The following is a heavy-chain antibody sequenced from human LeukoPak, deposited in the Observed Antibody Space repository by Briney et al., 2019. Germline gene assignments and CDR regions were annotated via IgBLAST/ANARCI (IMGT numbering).Heavy chain of an antibody. V-gene: IGHV6-1*01. CDR3: AGGYAFDV. CDR1: GDSVSNNDGA. Sequence: SQTLSLTCAISGDSVSNNDGAWNWIRQSPSRGLEWLGRTYHRSQWYNDYARSVMSRISVDRDTSKNQFSLQLRSVTPDDTAVYYCAGGYAFDVWGQGTTVIVSS. CDR2: TYHRSQWYN. J-gene: IGHJ3*01.